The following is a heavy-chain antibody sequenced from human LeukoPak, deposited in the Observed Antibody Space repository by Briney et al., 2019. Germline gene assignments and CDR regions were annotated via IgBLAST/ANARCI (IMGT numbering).Heavy chain of an antibody. CDR2: ISNSGAGT. V-gene: IGHV3-23*01. Sequence: GESLRLSCAASGFIFSDYAMTWVRQAPGKGLEWVSTISNSGAGTDYADSVKGRFTVSRDNSKNTVFVQMKSLTAEDTAVYYCTQGDWADVWGKGTTVTVSS. CDR3: TQGDWADV. D-gene: IGHD3-9*01. CDR1: GFIFSDYA. J-gene: IGHJ6*04.